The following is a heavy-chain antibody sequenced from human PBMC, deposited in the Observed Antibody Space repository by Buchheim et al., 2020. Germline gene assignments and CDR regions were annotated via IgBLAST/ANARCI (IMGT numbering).Heavy chain of an antibody. D-gene: IGHD3-3*02. CDR2: IYYSGST. J-gene: IGHJ6*02. Sequence: QVQLQESGPGLVKPSETLSLTCTVSGGSVSSGSYYWSWIRQPPGKGLEWIGYIYYSGSTNYNPSLKSRVTISVDTSKNQFSLKLSSVTAADTAVYYCARVPFLEGGELYYYYYGMDVWGQGTT. CDR1: GGSVSSGSYY. V-gene: IGHV4-61*01. CDR3: ARVPFLEGGELYYYYYGMDV.